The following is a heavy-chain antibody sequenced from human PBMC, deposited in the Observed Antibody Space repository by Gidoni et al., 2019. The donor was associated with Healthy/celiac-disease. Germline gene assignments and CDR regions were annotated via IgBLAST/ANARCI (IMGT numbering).Heavy chain of an antibody. CDR3: ALVLRLGELSFPV. Sequence: QITLKESGPTLVKPTQTLTLTCTFSGFSLSTSGVGVGWIRQPPGKALEWLALIYWNDDKRYSPSLKSRLTITKDTSKNQVVLTMTNMDPVDTATYYCALVLRLGELSFPVWGQEPWSPSPQ. CDR1: GFSLSTSGVG. J-gene: IGHJ4*01. D-gene: IGHD3-16*02. V-gene: IGHV2-5*01. CDR2: IYWNDDK.